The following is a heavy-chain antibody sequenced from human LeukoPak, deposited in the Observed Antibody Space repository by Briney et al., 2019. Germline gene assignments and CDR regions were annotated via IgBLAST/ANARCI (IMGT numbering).Heavy chain of an antibody. D-gene: IGHD1-26*01. V-gene: IGHV6-1*01. CDR2: TYYRSKWYN. Sequence: QTLSLTCAISGDSVSSNSAAWNWIRQSPSRGLEWLGRTYYRSKWYNGYAVSVKSRITIKPDTSKNQFYLQLNSVTPDDTAVYYCARVVGREVDHWGQGTLVTVSS. CDR1: GDSVSSNSAA. CDR3: ARVVGREVDH. J-gene: IGHJ4*02.